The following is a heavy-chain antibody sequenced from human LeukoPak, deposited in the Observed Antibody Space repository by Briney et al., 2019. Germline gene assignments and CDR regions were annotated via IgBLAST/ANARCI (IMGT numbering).Heavy chain of an antibody. D-gene: IGHD3-22*01. V-gene: IGHV3-23*01. Sequence: GGSLRLSCVASGFTFSSYAMSWVRQAPGKGLEWVSAISGSGGSTYYADSVKGRFTISRDSSKNTLYLQMNSLRAEDTAVYYCAKNNGGYYRFDYWGQGTLVTVSS. CDR2: ISGSGGST. J-gene: IGHJ4*02. CDR3: AKNNGGYYRFDY. CDR1: GFTFSSYA.